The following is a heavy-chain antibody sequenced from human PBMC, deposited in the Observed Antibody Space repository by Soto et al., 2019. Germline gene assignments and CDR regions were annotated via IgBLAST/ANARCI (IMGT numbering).Heavy chain of an antibody. D-gene: IGHD6-13*01. V-gene: IGHV3-23*01. J-gene: IGHJ4*02. Sequence: LRLSCAASEFTFSSYAISWVRQAPGKGLEWVSAISGSGGSTYYADSVKGRFTISRDNSKNTLYLQMNSLRAEDTAVYYCAKHLDGSSWHRNYFDYWGQGTLVTVSS. CDR2: ISGSGGST. CDR3: AKHLDGSSWHRNYFDY. CDR1: EFTFSSYA.